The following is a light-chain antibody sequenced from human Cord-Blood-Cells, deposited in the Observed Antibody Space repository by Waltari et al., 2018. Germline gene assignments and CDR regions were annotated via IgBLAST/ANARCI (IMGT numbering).Light chain of an antibody. J-gene: IGLJ3*02. CDR1: SSDVGGYNY. CDR3: CSYAGSFWV. CDR2: DVS. Sequence: QSALTQPRSVSGSPGQSVTISCTGTSSDVGGYNYVPWYQQHPGKAPKRMIYDVSKRPSGVPDRFSGSKSGNTASLTISGLQAEDEADYYCCSYAGSFWVFGGGTKLTVL. V-gene: IGLV2-11*01.